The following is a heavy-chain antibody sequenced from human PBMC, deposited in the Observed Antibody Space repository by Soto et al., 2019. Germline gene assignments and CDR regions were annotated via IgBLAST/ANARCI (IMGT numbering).Heavy chain of an antibody. Sequence: ASVKVSCKASGYTFTDYGISWVRQAPGQGLESIGWISAYNGNTNNAQKLQDRVTMTTDSSTSTAYMELRSLRSDDTAVYYCARVGDIVVVGPWFDPWGQGTLVTVSS. V-gene: IGHV1-18*04. J-gene: IGHJ5*02. D-gene: IGHD2-2*01. CDR1: GYTFTDYG. CDR3: ARVGDIVVVGPWFDP. CDR2: ISAYNGNT.